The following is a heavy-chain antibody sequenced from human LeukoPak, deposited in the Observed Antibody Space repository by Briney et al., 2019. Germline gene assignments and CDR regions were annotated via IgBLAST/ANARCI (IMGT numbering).Heavy chain of an antibody. V-gene: IGHV1-2*02. CDR2: INPNSGGT. Sequence: ASVKVSCKAFGYTFTGYYMHWVRQAPGQGLEWMGWINPNSGGTNYAQKFQGRVTMTRDTSISTAYMELSRLRSDDTAVYYCARSVVGATWVDYWGQGTLVTVSS. D-gene: IGHD1-26*01. CDR3: ARSVVGATWVDY. J-gene: IGHJ4*02. CDR1: GYTFTGYY.